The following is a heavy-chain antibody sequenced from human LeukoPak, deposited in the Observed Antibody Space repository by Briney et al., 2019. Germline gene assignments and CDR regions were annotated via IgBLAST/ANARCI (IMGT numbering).Heavy chain of an antibody. Sequence: SETLSLTCTVSGGSISSYYWSWIRQPPGKGLEWIGYIYYSGSTNYNPSLKSRVTISVDTSKNQFSLKLSSVTAADTAAYYCARRNVGYRSGQLDYWGQGTLVTVSS. J-gene: IGHJ4*02. V-gene: IGHV4-59*01. CDR3: ARRNVGYRSGQLDY. CDR1: GGSISSYY. D-gene: IGHD6-19*01. CDR2: IYYSGST.